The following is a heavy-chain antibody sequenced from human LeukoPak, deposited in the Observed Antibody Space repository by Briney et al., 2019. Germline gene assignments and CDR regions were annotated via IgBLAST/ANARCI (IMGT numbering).Heavy chain of an antibody. V-gene: IGHV4-31*03. Sequence: SETLSLTCTVSGGSISSDGYYWSWIRQHPGKGLEWLGYIYYSGTTHYNPSLRSRVVMSIDTSRNQFSLKLSSVTAADTAVYYCASLRGSGWYYFDYWGQGTLVTVSS. CDR3: ASLRGSGWYYFDY. CDR2: IYYSGTT. CDR1: GGSISSDGYY. J-gene: IGHJ4*02. D-gene: IGHD6-19*01.